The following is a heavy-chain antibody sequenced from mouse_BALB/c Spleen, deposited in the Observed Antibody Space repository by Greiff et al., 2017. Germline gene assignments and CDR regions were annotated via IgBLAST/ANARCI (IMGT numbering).Heavy chain of an antibody. J-gene: IGHJ3*01. CDR1: GYSITSDYA. V-gene: IGHV3-2*02. Sequence: EVKLMESGPGLVKPSQSLSLTCTVTGYSITSDYAWNWIRQFPGNKLEWMGYISYSGSTSYNPSLKSRISITRDTSKNQFFLQLNSVTTEDTATYYCASHYYGWFAYWGQGTLVTVSA. CDR2: ISYSGST. D-gene: IGHD1-2*01. CDR3: ASHYYGWFAY.